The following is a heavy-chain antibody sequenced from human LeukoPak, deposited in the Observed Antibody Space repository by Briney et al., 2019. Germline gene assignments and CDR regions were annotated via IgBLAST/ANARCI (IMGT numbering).Heavy chain of an antibody. Sequence: GGSLRLSCAASGFTFSSYGMHWVRQAPGKGLEWVAVISYDGSNKYYADSVKGRFTISRDNSKNTLYPQMNSLRAEDTAVYYCAKDREWRGFAAFDIWGQGTMVTVSS. J-gene: IGHJ3*02. CDR2: ISYDGSNK. D-gene: IGHD3-3*01. V-gene: IGHV3-30*18. CDR3: AKDREWRGFAAFDI. CDR1: GFTFSSYG.